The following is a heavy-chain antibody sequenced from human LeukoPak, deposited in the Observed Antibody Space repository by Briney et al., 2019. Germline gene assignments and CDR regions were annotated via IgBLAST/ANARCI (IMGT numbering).Heavy chain of an antibody. J-gene: IGHJ6*02. Sequence: SETLSLTCTVSGDSISSYYWSWIRQPPGKGLEWIGYLHYSGRTNYNPSLKSRVTISLDTSKNQFSLNLSSVTAADTAVYFCARTYQNYYYAMDVWGPGTTVTVSS. CDR1: GDSISSYY. V-gene: IGHV4-59*08. D-gene: IGHD2-2*01. CDR2: LHYSGRT. CDR3: ARTYQNYYYAMDV.